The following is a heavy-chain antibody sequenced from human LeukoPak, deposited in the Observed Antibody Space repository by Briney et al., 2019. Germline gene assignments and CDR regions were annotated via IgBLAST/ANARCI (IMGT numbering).Heavy chain of an antibody. Sequence: GGSLRLSCAVSGFTVSSNYMSWVRQAPGKGLEWVSVLYSGGNTYYADSVKGRFTISGDNAKNSLYLQMNSLRAEDTAVYYCARIKVGANAFDIWGQGTMVTVSS. D-gene: IGHD1-26*01. V-gene: IGHV3-53*01. J-gene: IGHJ3*02. CDR3: ARIKVGANAFDI. CDR1: GFTVSSNY. CDR2: LYSGGNT.